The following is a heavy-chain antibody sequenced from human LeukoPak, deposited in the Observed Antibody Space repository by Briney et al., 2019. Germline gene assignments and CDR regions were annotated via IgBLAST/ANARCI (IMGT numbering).Heavy chain of an antibody. D-gene: IGHD3/OR15-3a*01. J-gene: IGHJ5*02. CDR2: INHSGST. CDR1: GGSFSGYY. CDR3: ATDFISLACFSSYFDP. Sequence: SETLSLTCAVYGGSFSGYYWSWIRQPPGKGLEWIGEINHSGSTNYNPSLKSRVTISVDTSKNQFSLKLSSVTAAATAVYYCATDFISLACFSSYFDPWGQETLVTVSS. V-gene: IGHV4-34*01.